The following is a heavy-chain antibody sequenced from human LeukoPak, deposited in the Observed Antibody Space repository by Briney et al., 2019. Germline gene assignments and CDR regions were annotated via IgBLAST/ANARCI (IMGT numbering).Heavy chain of an antibody. V-gene: IGHV4-34*01. Sequence: PSETLSLTCAVYGGSFSGYYWSWIRQPPGKGLEWIGEINHSGSTNYNPSLESRVTISVDTSKNQFSLKLSSVTAADTAVYYCARASRITMMVVVITRDYYYYMDVWGKGTTVTVSS. D-gene: IGHD3-22*01. CDR1: GGSFSGYY. CDR2: INHSGST. J-gene: IGHJ6*03. CDR3: ARASRITMMVVVITRDYYYYMDV.